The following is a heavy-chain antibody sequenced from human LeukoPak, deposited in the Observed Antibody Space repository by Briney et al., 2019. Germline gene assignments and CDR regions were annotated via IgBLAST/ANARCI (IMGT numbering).Heavy chain of an antibody. CDR2: INQDGGEK. D-gene: IGHD6-6*01. CDR3: AKVRSSSSQVFDY. CDR1: GFTFSSYW. J-gene: IGHJ4*02. Sequence: GGSLRLSCAASGFTFSSYWMTWVRQAPGKGLEWVANINQDGGEKYYVDSVKGRFTISRDNAKNPLYLQMNSLRAEDTAVYYCAKVRSSSSQVFDYWGQGTLVTVSS. V-gene: IGHV3-7*01.